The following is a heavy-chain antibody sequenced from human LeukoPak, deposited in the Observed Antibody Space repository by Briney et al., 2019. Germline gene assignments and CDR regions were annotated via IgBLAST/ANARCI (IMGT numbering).Heavy chain of an antibody. CDR1: GFTFSSYA. J-gene: IGHJ4*02. D-gene: IGHD6-19*01. CDR2: ISYDGSNK. CDR3: ARGAGFADPLPEY. V-gene: IGHV3-30-3*01. Sequence: GRSLRLSCAASGFTFSSYAMHWVRQAPGKGLEWVAVISYDGSNKYYADSVKGRFTISRDNSKNTLYLQMNSLRAEDTAVYYCARGAGFADPLPEYWGQGTLLTVSS.